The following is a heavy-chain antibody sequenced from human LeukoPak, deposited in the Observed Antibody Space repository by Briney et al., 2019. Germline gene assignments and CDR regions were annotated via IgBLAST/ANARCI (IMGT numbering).Heavy chain of an antibody. CDR3: ARGGPYSSAWPGRFLDH. D-gene: IGHD6-19*01. V-gene: IGHV3-21*01. J-gene: IGHJ4*02. CDR2: ISGTSTHI. Sequence: GGSLRLSCAASGFTFSDYSMNWVRQAPGRALEWVSSISGTSTHIYYADSVRGRFTISRHIAENSLYLQMNSLRAEDTAVYYCARGGPYSSAWPGRFLDHWGQGTLVTVSS. CDR1: GFTFSDYS.